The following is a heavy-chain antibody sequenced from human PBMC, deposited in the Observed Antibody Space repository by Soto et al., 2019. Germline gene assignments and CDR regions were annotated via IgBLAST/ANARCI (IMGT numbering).Heavy chain of an antibody. D-gene: IGHD3-22*01. CDR1: GGTFSSYA. J-gene: IGHJ4*02. V-gene: IGHV1-69*06. CDR2: IIPIFGTA. Sequence: GASVKVSCKASGGTFSSYAISWVRQAPGQGLEWMGGIIPIFGTANYAQKFQGRVTITADKSTSTAYMELSSLRSEDTAVYYCARGYDSSGYYYSYWGQGXLVTVPS. CDR3: ARGYDSSGYYYSY.